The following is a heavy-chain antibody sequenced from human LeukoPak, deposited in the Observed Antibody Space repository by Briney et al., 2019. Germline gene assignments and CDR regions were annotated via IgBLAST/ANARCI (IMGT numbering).Heavy chain of an antibody. CDR2: INHSGST. CDR3: ARPHLTGTDYYYMDV. J-gene: IGHJ6*03. CDR1: GGSISSSSYY. D-gene: IGHD1-20*01. Sequence: SETLSLTCTVSGGSISSSSYYWTWIRQPPGKGLEWIGEINHSGSTNYNPSLKSRVTISVAPSRNEFSLKLNSVTAADTAVYYCARPHLTGTDYYYMDVWGKGTTVTVSS. V-gene: IGHV4-39*07.